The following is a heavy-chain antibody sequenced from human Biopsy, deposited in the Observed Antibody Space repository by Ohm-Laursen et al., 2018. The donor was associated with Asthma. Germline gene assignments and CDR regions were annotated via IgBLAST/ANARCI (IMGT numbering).Heavy chain of an antibody. CDR2: MSFDGRQT. V-gene: IGHV3-30*18. CDR3: AKERYYDLWSGHPI. CDR1: GFSFGSYG. Sequence: SLRLSCAASGFSFGSYGMHWVRQAPGKGLEWVAVMSFDGRQTYYADSVKGRFTISRDNSKNTLYLQMNSLRAEDTAVYYCAKERYYDLWSGHPIWGQGTRVTVSS. D-gene: IGHD3-3*01. J-gene: IGHJ3*02.